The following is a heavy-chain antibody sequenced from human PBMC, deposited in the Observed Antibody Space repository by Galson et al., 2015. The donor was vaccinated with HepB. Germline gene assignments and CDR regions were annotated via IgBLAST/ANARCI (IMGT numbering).Heavy chain of an antibody. J-gene: IGHJ4*02. CDR1: GFTVSSNY. CDR2: IYSGGAT. D-gene: IGHD3-22*01. V-gene: IGHV3-53*01. CDR3: AKDYYDNRGYSGGLYY. Sequence: SLRLSCAASGFTVSSNYMTWVRQAPGKGLEWVSVIYSGGATHYADSVKGRFTIFRDSSKNTLNLQMNGLSAEDTAVYYCAKDYYDNRGYSGGLYYWGQGTLVTVSS.